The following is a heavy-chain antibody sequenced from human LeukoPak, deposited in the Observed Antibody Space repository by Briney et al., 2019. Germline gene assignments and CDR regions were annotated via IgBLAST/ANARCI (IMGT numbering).Heavy chain of an antibody. D-gene: IGHD3-3*01. CDR1: GFTFSNSC. V-gene: IGHV3-7*01. CDR2: IRQDGSEE. CDR3: ARDRSISGVVTLDY. J-gene: IGHJ4*02. Sequence: GGSLRLSCAASGFTFSNSCMTWVRQAPGKGLEWVANIRQDGSEETYVDSVRGRFTISRDNAKNSLYLQMNTLRAEDTAMYYCARDRSISGVVTLDYWGQGVLVTVSS.